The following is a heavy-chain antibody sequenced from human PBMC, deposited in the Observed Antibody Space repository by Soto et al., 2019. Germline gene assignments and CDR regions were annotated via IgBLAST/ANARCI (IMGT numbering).Heavy chain of an antibody. CDR1: NYIFTNYG. J-gene: IGHJ6*02. D-gene: IGHD1-20*01. Sequence: ASVKVSCKAINYIFTNYGITWVRQAPGRGLEWLGWISPYNGNINYAQKFLGRVTLTTDTSTSTAYMEMTSLTSEDTAVYYCARDPPITGSLRGTPPMAVWGQGTTVTASS. CDR2: ISPYNGNI. V-gene: IGHV1-18*04. CDR3: ARDPPITGSLRGTPPMAV.